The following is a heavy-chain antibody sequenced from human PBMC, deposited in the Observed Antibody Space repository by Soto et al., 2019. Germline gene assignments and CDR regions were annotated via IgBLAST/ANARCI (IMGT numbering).Heavy chain of an antibody. Sequence: QAQLVESGGGVVQPGGSLKLSCLASRFTFSTFAMHWVRQAPGKGLEWVAVIWRDGSNKDYADFVKGRFTISRDNSKDTLYLQMNSLRAEDTAVYYCARDALWLGATPHWGQGTLVSVSS. D-gene: IGHD1-26*01. J-gene: IGHJ4*02. V-gene: IGHV3-33*01. CDR3: ARDALWLGATPH. CDR2: IWRDGSNK. CDR1: RFTFSTFA.